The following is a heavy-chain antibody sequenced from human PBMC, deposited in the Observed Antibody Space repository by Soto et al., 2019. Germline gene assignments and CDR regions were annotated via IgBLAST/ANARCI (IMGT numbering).Heavy chain of an antibody. CDR2: IKQDGSEK. CDR3: ARSYYDGSSGYPGALDV. Sequence: EVQLVESGGGLVQPGGSLRLSCAASGFTFSTFWMSWVRQAPGKGLEWVANIKQDGSEKYYVDSVKGRFTISRDNAKNSLDLQMNSLRAEDTAVYYCARSYYDGSSGYPGALDVWGQGTMVTVSS. CDR1: GFTFSTFW. D-gene: IGHD3-22*01. J-gene: IGHJ3*01. V-gene: IGHV3-7*03.